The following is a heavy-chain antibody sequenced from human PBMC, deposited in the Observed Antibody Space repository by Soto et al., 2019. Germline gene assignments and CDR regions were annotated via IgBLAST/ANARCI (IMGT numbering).Heavy chain of an antibody. J-gene: IGHJ4*02. CDR3: ASPISSSSGRVDY. D-gene: IGHD6-6*01. Sequence: GESLKISCKDSGYSFTSYWIGWVRQMPGKGLEWMGIIYPGDSDTRYSPSFQGQVTISADKSISTAYLQWSSLKASDTAMYYCASPISSSSGRVDYWGQGTLVTVSS. V-gene: IGHV5-51*01. CDR2: IYPGDSDT. CDR1: GYSFTSYW.